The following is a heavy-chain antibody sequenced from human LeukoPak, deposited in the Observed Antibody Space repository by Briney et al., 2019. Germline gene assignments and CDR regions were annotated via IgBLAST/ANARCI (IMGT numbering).Heavy chain of an antibody. V-gene: IGHV3-53*01. CDR2: IYSGGST. D-gene: IGHD3-9*01. Sequence: GGSLRLSCAASGFTVSSNYMSWVRQAPGKGLEWVSVIYSGGSTYYADSVKGRFTISRDNSKNTLYLQMNSLRAEDTAVYYCARAHLYYDILTGYYSAKDAFDIWGQGTMVTVSS. CDR1: GFTVSSNY. CDR3: ARAHLYYDILTGYYSAKDAFDI. J-gene: IGHJ3*02.